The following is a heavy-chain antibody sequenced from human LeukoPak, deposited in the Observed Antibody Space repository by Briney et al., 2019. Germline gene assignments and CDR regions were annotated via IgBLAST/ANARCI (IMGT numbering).Heavy chain of an antibody. Sequence: GASVKVSCKTSGYTFTSYGISWVRQAPGRGLEWMGWISAYNGNTNYAQKLQGRVTMTTDTSTSTAYMELRSLRSDDTAVYYCARDRGGGSYRYFDYWGQGTLVTVSS. CDR2: ISAYNGNT. V-gene: IGHV1-18*01. J-gene: IGHJ4*02. CDR3: ARDRGGGSYRYFDY. D-gene: IGHD1-26*01. CDR1: GYTFTSYG.